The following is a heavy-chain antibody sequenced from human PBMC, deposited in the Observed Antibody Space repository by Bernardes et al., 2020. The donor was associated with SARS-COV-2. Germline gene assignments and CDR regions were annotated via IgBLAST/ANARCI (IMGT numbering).Heavy chain of an antibody. D-gene: IGHD3-10*01. CDR1: GGSISSYY. CDR3: ARGDHYSGSETYLYY. V-gene: IGHV4-59*01. Sequence: SETLSLTCTVSGGSISSYYWNWIRQTPGKGLEWVGYIYYNGYTNYNPSLKSRVTISVDTSKNQFSLKLISVTAADTAIYYCARGDHYSGSETYLYYWGQGTLVTVSS. J-gene: IGHJ4*02. CDR2: IYYNGYT.